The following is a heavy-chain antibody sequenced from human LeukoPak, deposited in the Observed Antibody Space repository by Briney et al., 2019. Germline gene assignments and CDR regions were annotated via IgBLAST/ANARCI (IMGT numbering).Heavy chain of an antibody. D-gene: IGHD3-10*01. Sequence: SVKVSCKASGVTFSSYAISWVRQAPGQGLEWMGGIIPIFGTANYAQKFQGRVTITADASTSTAYMELSSLRSEDTAVYYCAYYGSGCYYSPSDYWGQGTLVTVSS. CDR1: GVTFSSYA. J-gene: IGHJ4*02. CDR3: AYYGSGCYYSPSDY. CDR2: IIPIFGTA. V-gene: IGHV1-69*01.